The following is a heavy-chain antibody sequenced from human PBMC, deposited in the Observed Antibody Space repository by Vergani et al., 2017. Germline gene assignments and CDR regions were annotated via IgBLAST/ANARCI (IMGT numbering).Heavy chain of an antibody. CDR2: IYHSGST. V-gene: IGHV4-38-2*01. Sequence: QVQLQESGPGLVEPSETLSLTCAVSGYSIRNGYYWGWIRQPPGKGLEWIGSIYHSGSTHYNPSLKSRVTISVDTSKNDFSLKVTSVNAADTAVYYCTRQPQEVASGPPSVPTWGQGTSVIVSS. CDR3: TRQPQEVASGPPSVPT. J-gene: IGHJ4*02. D-gene: IGHD5-12*01. CDR1: GYSIRNGYY.